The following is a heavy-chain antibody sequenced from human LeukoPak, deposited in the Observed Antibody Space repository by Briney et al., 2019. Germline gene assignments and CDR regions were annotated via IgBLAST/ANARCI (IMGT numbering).Heavy chain of an antibody. J-gene: IGHJ3*02. V-gene: IGHV3-7*01. Sequence: PGGSLRLSCAASGFTFSNYCMGCVRQAPGKGLEWVANTKQGASEKYYGDYVKVRFTISRDDAKNSLYLQMNRLRAEDTAVYYCARPGSGNYHDAFDIWGQGTMVTVSS. CDR3: ARPGSGNYHDAFDI. CDR2: TKQGASEK. CDR1: GFTFSNYC. D-gene: IGHD1-26*01.